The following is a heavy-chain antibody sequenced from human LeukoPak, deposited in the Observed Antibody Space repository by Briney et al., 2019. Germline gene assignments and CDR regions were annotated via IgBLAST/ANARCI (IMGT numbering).Heavy chain of an antibody. CDR2: IYPGDSDT. V-gene: IGHV5-51*01. Sequence: SGESLQISCKGSGYSFTSYWIGWVRQMPGKGLEWMGIIYPGDSDTRYSPSFQGQVTISADKSISTAYLQWSSLKASDTAMYYCARTHCSSTSCYTAHFDYWGQGTLVTVSS. D-gene: IGHD2-2*02. CDR3: ARTHCSSTSCYTAHFDY. J-gene: IGHJ4*02. CDR1: GYSFTSYW.